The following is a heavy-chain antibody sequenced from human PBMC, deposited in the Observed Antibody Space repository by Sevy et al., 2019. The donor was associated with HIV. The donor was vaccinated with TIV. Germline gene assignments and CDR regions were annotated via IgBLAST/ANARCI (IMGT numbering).Heavy chain of an antibody. CDR3: ATSSSVWCATNHFWFAP. CDR2: TYYRSKWSN. Sequence: SQTLSLTCDISGDSVSNKGVAWNWIRQSPSRGLEWLGRTYYRSKWSNNYAVSVQGRININGDTSKNQFSLQLNSVTPDDTAVYYCATSSSVWCATNHFWFAPWGHGTLVTVSS. V-gene: IGHV6-1*01. D-gene: IGHD6-19*01. CDR1: GDSVSNKGVA. J-gene: IGHJ5*02.